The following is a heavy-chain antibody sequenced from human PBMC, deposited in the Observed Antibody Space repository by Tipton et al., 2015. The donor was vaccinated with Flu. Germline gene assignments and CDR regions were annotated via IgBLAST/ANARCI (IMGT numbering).Heavy chain of an antibody. CDR2: IYTSGNT. D-gene: IGHD6-19*01. CDR1: GGSISSHY. Sequence: TLSLTCTVSGGSISSHYWRWIRQPAGKGLEWIGRIYTSGNTNYSPSLKSRVTMSVDTSKNQFSLKLSSMTAADTAVYYCARGQGNSGWRYFDYWGQGTLVTVSS. V-gene: IGHV4-4*07. J-gene: IGHJ4*02. CDR3: ARGQGNSGWRYFDY.